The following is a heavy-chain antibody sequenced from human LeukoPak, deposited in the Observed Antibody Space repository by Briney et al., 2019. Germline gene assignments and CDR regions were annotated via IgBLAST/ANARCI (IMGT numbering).Heavy chain of an antibody. Sequence: PGGSLRLSCAASGFTFSSYAMNWVRQAPGKGLEWVSAISGSGGSTYYADSVKGRFTISRDNSKNTLYLQMNSLRAEDTAIYYCAKVQYVYFGSGSYDMDVWGQGTTVTVSS. CDR1: GFTFSSYA. D-gene: IGHD3-10*01. CDR3: AKVQYVYFGSGSYDMDV. J-gene: IGHJ6*02. CDR2: ISGSGGST. V-gene: IGHV3-23*01.